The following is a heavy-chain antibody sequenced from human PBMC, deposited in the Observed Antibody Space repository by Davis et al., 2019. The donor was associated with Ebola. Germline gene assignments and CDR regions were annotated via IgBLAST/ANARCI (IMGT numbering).Heavy chain of an antibody. V-gene: IGHV3-73*01. CDR2: IRSKPNNYAT. Sequence: GGSLRLSCAASGFIFSDYAMHWVRQAAGKGLEWVGHIRSKPNNYATAYTASVKGRFTISRDDSKNTAYLQMNSLETEDSAVYHCSRQPGELEIPDYYYYGMDVWGPGTTVTVSS. J-gene: IGHJ6*02. D-gene: IGHD3-3*01. CDR1: GFIFSDYA. CDR3: SRQPGELEIPDYYYYGMDV.